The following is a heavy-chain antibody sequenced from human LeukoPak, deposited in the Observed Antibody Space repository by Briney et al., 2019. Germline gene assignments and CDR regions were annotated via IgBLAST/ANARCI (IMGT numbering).Heavy chain of an antibody. V-gene: IGHV3-66*01. CDR1: GVTVSSNF. CDR3: ARSSLTYYYDSSASGAFFDY. Sequence: QPGGSLRLSCAASGVTVSSNFMSWVRQAPGKGLEWVSVIYSGGSTYYADSVKDRFTISRDNSKNTLYLQMNSLRAEDTAVYYCARSSLTYYYDSSASGAFFDYWGQGTLVTVSS. D-gene: IGHD3-22*01. CDR2: IYSGGST. J-gene: IGHJ4*02.